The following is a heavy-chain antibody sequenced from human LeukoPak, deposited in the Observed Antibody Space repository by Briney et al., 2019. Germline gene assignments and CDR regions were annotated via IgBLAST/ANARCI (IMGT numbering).Heavy chain of an antibody. V-gene: IGHV3-30*04. CDR2: MSYDGIHK. CDR3: ARVQRQPLVLDAFDI. J-gene: IGHJ3*02. CDR1: GFTFSSYA. Sequence: GGSLRLSCAASGFTFSSYAIHWVRQAPGKGLEWVAVMSYDGIHKYYADPVKGRFTISRDNSKNTLYLQMNSLRAEDTAVYYCARVQRQPLVLDAFDIWGQGTMVTVSS. D-gene: IGHD6-13*01.